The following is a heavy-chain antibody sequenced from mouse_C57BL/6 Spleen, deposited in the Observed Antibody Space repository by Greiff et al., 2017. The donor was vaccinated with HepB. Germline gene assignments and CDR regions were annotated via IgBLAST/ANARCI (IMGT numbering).Heavy chain of an antibody. CDR2: IDPSDSET. D-gene: IGHD1-1*01. CDR1: GYTFTSYW. CDR3: ARRGYEYYGSSYGYYAMDY. V-gene: IGHV1-52*01. Sequence: QVQLQQPGAELVRPGSSVKLSCKASGYTFTSYWMHWVKQRPIQGLEWIGNIDPSDSETHYNQKFKDKATLTVDNSSSTAYMQLSSLTSEDSAVYYCARRGYEYYGSSYGYYAMDYWGQGTSVTVSS. J-gene: IGHJ4*01.